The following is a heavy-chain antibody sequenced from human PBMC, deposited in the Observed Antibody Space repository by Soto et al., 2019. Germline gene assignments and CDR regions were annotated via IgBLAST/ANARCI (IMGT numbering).Heavy chain of an antibody. Sequence: EVQLVESGGGLVKPGGSLRLSCAASGFTFSSYSMNWVRQAPGKGLEWVSSISSSSSYIYYADSVKGRFTISRDNAKNSLYLQMNSLRAEDTAVYYCARGDYDFWSGYTNFDYWGQGTLVTVSS. CDR3: ARGDYDFWSGYTNFDY. CDR1: GFTFSSYS. V-gene: IGHV3-21*01. J-gene: IGHJ4*02. CDR2: ISSSSSYI. D-gene: IGHD3-3*01.